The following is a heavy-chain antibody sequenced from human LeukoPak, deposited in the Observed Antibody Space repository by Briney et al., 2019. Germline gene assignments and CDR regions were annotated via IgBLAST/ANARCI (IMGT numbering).Heavy chain of an antibody. CDR1: GGSISSYY. Sequence: SETLSLTCTVSGGSISSYYWSWIRQPPGKGLEWIGYIYYSGSTNYNPSLKSRVTISVDTSKNQFSLKLSSVTAADTAVYYCARAPDIVVVPADAYYFDYWGQGTLVTVSS. CDR3: ARAPDIVVVPADAYYFDY. D-gene: IGHD2-2*01. CDR2: IYYSGST. J-gene: IGHJ4*02. V-gene: IGHV4-59*12.